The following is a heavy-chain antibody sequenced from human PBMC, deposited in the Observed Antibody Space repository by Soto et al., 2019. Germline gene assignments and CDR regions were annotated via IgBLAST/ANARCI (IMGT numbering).Heavy chain of an antibody. V-gene: IGHV3-23*01. D-gene: IGHD2-8*01. CDR2: ISDSGAGT. J-gene: IGHJ6*03. CDR3: AKGVYAIYYYYYYMDV. Sequence: GGSLRLSCAASGFTFSSYAMSWVRQAPGKGLEWVSSISDSGAGTYNTDSVKGRFTISRDNSKNTLYLQMNSLRAEDTAVYYCAKGVYAIYYYYYYMDVWGKGATVTVSS. CDR1: GFTFSSYA.